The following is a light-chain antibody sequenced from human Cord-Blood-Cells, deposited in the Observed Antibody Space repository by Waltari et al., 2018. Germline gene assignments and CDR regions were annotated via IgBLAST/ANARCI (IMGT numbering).Light chain of an antibody. CDR2: AAS. CDR1: QSISSY. CDR3: QQSYSTPS. Sequence: DIQMTQSPSSLSASVGDRVTITCRASQSISSYLNWYQQKPGKAPKLLIYAASSLQSGVPSRFSGSGSGTDFTLTISRLQPEDFATCYCQQSYSTPSFGQGTKVEIK. J-gene: IGKJ1*01. V-gene: IGKV1-39*01.